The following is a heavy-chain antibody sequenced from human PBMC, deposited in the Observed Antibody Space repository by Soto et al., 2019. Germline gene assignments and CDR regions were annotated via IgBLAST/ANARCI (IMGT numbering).Heavy chain of an antibody. D-gene: IGHD4-17*01. V-gene: IGHV3-30*18. J-gene: IGHJ4*02. CDR2: MSFDGTYK. CDR3: AKDRRDGEYNSVYDF. Sequence: QVQLAESGGGVVQPGRSLRLSCIGSGFRFSDYGMHWVRQAPGKGLEWVAMMSFDGTYKYSADSVKGRFIISRDNSKNTLFLQMNSLRAEDTAVYYYAKDRRDGEYNSVYDFWGQGTLVTVSS. CDR1: GFRFSDYG.